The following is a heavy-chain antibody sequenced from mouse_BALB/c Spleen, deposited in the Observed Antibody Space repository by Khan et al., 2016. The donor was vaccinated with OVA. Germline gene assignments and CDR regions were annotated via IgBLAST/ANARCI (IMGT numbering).Heavy chain of an antibody. V-gene: IGHV5-15*02. CDR1: GFTFSDYG. J-gene: IGHJ4*01. CDR2: ISSLAYNI. CDR3: VRSWAMDY. Sequence: VELVESGGGLVQPGGSRKLSCAASGFTFSDYGMAWVRQAPGKGPEWVAFISSLAYNIYYADTVTGRFTISRENAKNTLYLEMSSLRSEDTAMYYCVRSWAMDYWGQGTSVTVSS.